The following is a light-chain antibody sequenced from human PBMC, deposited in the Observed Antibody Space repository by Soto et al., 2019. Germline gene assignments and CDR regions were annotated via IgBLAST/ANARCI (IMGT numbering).Light chain of an antibody. Sequence: EIVMTQSPVTLSVSPGERATLSCRASQSVSSGYLAWYQQKPGQAPRLLIYGASTRATGIPDRFSGSGSGTDFTLTISRLEPEDFAVYYCQQYSSSPSITFGQGTKVDIK. V-gene: IGKV3-20*01. CDR3: QQYSSSPSIT. CDR1: QSVSSGY. CDR2: GAS. J-gene: IGKJ1*01.